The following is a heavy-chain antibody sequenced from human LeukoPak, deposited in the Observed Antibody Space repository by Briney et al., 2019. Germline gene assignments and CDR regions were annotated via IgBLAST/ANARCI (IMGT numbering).Heavy chain of an antibody. D-gene: IGHD3-3*01. CDR3: ARSLSFPTWSGYPFYYYYYGMDV. CDR1: GYTFTSYD. V-gene: IGHV1-8*01. J-gene: IGHJ6*02. Sequence: ASVKVSCKASGYTFTSYDINWVRRATGQGLEGMGWMNPNSDNTGYAQKFQGRVTMTRNTSISTAYMELSSLRSEDTAVYYCARSLSFPTWSGYPFYYYYYGMDVWGQGTTVTVSS. CDR2: MNPNSDNT.